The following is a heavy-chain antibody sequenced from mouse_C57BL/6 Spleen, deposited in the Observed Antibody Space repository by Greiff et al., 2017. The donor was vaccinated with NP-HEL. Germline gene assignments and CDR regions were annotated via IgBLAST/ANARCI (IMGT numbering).Heavy chain of an antibody. CDR2: IYWDDDK. CDR1: GFSLSTSGMG. V-gene: IGHV8-12*01. CDR3: ARRNWDPVYWYFDV. J-gene: IGHJ1*03. D-gene: IGHD4-1*01. Sequence: QVTLKECGPGILQSSQTLSLTCSFSGFSLSTSGMGVSWLRQPSGKGLEWLAHIYWDDDKRYNPSLKSRLTISKDTSRNQVFLKITSVDTADTATYYCARRNWDPVYWYFDVWGTGTTVTVSS.